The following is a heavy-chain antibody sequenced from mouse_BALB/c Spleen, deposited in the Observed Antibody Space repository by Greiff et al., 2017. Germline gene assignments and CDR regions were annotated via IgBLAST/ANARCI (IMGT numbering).Heavy chain of an antibody. CDR3: ARYSSGYVPWFAY. CDR2: ISYSGST. D-gene: IGHD3-1*01. J-gene: IGHJ3*01. CDR1: GDSITSGY. Sequence: EVKVEESGPSLVKPSQTLSLTCSVTGDSITSGYWNWIRKFPGNKLEYMGYISYSGSTYYNPSLKSRISITRDTSKNQYYLQLNSVTTEDTATYYCARYSSGYVPWFAYWGQGTLVTVSA. V-gene: IGHV3-8*02.